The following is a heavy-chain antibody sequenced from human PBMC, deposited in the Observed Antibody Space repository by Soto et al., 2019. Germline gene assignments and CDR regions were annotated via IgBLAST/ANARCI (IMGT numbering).Heavy chain of an antibody. Sequence: SETLSLTCAVSGGSISSSSYYWGWIRQPPGKGPEWIGSIYYSGSTYYNPSLKSRVTISVDTSKNQFSLKLRSVTAADTAVYYCARQNYDYIWGTYRPHYFDYWGQGTLVTVSS. CDR3: ARQNYDYIWGTYRPHYFDY. J-gene: IGHJ4*02. CDR1: GGSISSSSYY. V-gene: IGHV4-39*01. CDR2: IYYSGST. D-gene: IGHD3-16*02.